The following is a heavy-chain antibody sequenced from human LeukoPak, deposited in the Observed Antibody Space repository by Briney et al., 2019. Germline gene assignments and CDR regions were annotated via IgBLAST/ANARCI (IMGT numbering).Heavy chain of an antibody. V-gene: IGHV4-39*01. Sequence: PEALSLTCTVSGGSISSSSYYWGWIRQPPGKGLEWIGSIYYSGSTYYNPSLKSRVTISVDTSKNQFSLKLSSVTAADTAVYYCARHPYDSSGPIDYWGQGTLVTVSS. CDR1: GGSISSSSYY. CDR3: ARHPYDSSGPIDY. J-gene: IGHJ4*02. D-gene: IGHD3-22*01. CDR2: IYYSGST.